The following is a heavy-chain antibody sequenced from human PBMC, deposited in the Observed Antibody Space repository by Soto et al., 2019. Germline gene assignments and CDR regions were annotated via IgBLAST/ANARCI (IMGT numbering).Heavy chain of an antibody. CDR3: ASGGNWFDP. Sequence: SETLSLTCNVSGGSISNYYWTWVRQSPEKGLEWIGYMYYNGNINYNPSLKSRVTISIDTSKNQFSLTLKSVTAADTAVYYCASGGNWFDPCGQGVLLTVSS. D-gene: IGHD3-16*01. V-gene: IGHV4-59*01. CDR2: MYYNGNI. J-gene: IGHJ5*02. CDR1: GGSISNYY.